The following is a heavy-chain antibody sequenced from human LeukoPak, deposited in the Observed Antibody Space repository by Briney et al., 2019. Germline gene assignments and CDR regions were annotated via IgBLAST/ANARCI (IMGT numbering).Heavy chain of an antibody. CDR1: GGSFSGYY. D-gene: IGHD3-22*01. V-gene: IGHV4-34*01. Sequence: PSETLSLTCAVYGGSFSGYYWSWIRQPPGQGLEWIGEINHSGSTNYNPSLKSRVTISVDTSKNQFSLKLSSVTAADTAVYYCATRVYYDSSGYPFDYWGQGTLVTVSS. CDR2: INHSGST. CDR3: ATRVYYDSSGYPFDY. J-gene: IGHJ4*02.